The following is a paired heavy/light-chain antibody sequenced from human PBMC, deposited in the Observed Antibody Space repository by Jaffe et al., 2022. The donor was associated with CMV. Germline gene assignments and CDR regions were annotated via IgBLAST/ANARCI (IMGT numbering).Light chain of an antibody. CDR3: MQALQTPLYT. V-gene: IGKV2-28*01. Sequence: DIVMTQSPLSLPVTPGEPASISCRSSQSLLHSNGYNYLDWYLQKPGQSPQLLIYLGSNRASGVPDRFSGSGSGTDFTLKISRVEAEDVGVYYCMQALQTPLYTFGQGTKLEIK. CDR1: QSLLHSNGYNY. J-gene: IGKJ2*01. CDR2: LGS.
Heavy chain of an antibody. J-gene: IGHJ6*02. CDR2: IWYDGSNK. D-gene: IGHD3-9*01. Sequence: QVQLVESGGGVVQPGRSLRLSCAASGFTFSSYGMHWVRQAPGKGLEWVAVIWYDGSNKYYADSVKGRFTISRDNSKNTLYLQMNSLRAEDTAVYYCARGGDHDILTGGYYYYGMDVWGQGTTVTVSS. CDR3: ARGGDHDILTGGYYYYGMDV. CDR1: GFTFSSYG. V-gene: IGHV3-33*01.